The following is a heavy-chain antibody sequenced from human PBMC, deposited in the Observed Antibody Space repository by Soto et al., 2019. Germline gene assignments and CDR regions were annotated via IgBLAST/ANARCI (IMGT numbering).Heavy chain of an antibody. Sequence: QVLLVQSGAEVKKPGSSVRVSCKTSGGTFSSFAISWVRLAPGQGLEWMGVIVPMFAAPTYAQKFQGRVSITAGEPTRTAYVDLSRLRSDDPAVYYCARERVMRGNAYYYGMDVWGQGTTVTVAS. D-gene: IGHD2-21*01. V-gene: IGHV1-69*12. CDR2: IVPMFAAP. CDR1: GGTFSSFA. CDR3: ARERVMRGNAYYYGMDV. J-gene: IGHJ6*02.